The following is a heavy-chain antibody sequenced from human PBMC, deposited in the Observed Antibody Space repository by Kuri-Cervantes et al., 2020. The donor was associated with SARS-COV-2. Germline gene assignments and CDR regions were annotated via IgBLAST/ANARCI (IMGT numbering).Heavy chain of an antibody. V-gene: IGHV3-23*01. Sequence: GESLKISCAASGFTFKSYAMNWVRQAPGKGLEWVSGISGTGGGTYYADSVKGRFTTSRANSKNMLYLEMKSLRVEDTAVYYCAKDRDNTGRPYFFEDWGQGTLVTVSS. CDR2: ISGTGGGT. J-gene: IGHJ4*02. CDR3: AKDRDNTGRPYFFED. CDR1: GFTFKSYA. D-gene: IGHD2-21*01.